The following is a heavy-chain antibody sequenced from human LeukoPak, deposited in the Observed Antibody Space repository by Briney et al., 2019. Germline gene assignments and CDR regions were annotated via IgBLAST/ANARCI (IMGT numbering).Heavy chain of an antibody. D-gene: IGHD6-19*01. V-gene: IGHV3-30-3*01. CDR2: ISLDGNSK. Sequence: GGSLTLSWAASGFSFSTYTMQWVRQGPGKGPGLVGVISLDGNSKMYADSVKGRFTISTDDSKSTLYLQMNSLRPEDTSVYYCARAGSPTQNWFDPWGQGTLVAVSS. CDR1: GFSFSTYT. CDR3: ARAGSPTQNWFDP. J-gene: IGHJ5*02.